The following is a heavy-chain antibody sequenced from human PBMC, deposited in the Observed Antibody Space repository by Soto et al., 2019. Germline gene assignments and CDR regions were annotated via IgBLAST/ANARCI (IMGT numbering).Heavy chain of an antibody. CDR3: AKDRREGGNYGFYSDF. D-gene: IGHD1-7*01. CDR1: GFTFSSYG. J-gene: IGHJ4*02. CDR2: SSATGTGT. V-gene: IGHV3-23*01. Sequence: GGSLRLSCAASGFTFSSYGMTWVRQAPGKGLEWVSFSSATGTGTYYADSVKGRFTISRDNAKNTVYLQMTSLRADDTAVYFCAKDRREGGNYGFYSDFWGQGALVTVSS.